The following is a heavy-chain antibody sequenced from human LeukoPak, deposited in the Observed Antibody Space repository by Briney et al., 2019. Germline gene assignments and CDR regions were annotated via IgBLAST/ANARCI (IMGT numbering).Heavy chain of an antibody. CDR1: GGSISSGGYY. CDR2: IYYSGST. V-gene: IGHV4-31*03. D-gene: IGHD3-3*01. Sequence: SETLSLTCTVSGGSISSGGYYWSWIRQHPGTGLEWLGYIYYSGSTYYNPSLKSRVTISVDTSKNQFSLKLSSVTAADTAVYYCARDLRITIFGVAYDWFDPWGQGTLVTVSS. CDR3: ARDLRITIFGVAYDWFDP. J-gene: IGHJ5*02.